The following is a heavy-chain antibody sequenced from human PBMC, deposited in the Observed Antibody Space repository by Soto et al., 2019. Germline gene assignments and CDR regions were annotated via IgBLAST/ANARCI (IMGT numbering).Heavy chain of an antibody. Sequence: SVKVSCKASGGTFSSYAISWVRQAPGQGLEWMGGIIPIFGTANYAQKFQGRVTITADESTSTAYMELSSLRSEDTAVYYCARENTAMENYFDYWGQGTLVTVSS. CDR2: IIPIFGTA. CDR3: ARENTAMENYFDY. J-gene: IGHJ4*02. V-gene: IGHV1-69*13. CDR1: GGTFSSYA. D-gene: IGHD5-18*01.